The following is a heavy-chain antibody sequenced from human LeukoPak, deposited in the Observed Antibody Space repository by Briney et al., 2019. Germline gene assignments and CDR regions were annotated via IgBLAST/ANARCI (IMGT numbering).Heavy chain of an antibody. V-gene: IGHV4-59*01. D-gene: IGHD3-10*01. CDR2: INYSGST. Sequence: KSSETLSLTCTVSGGSISNYYWSWIRQPPGKGLECIGYINYSGSTNYNPSLKSRVTISVDTSKNQFSLKLSSVTAADTAVYYCASSPGVYFDYWGQGTLVTVSS. CDR1: GGSISNYY. CDR3: ASSPGVYFDY. J-gene: IGHJ4*02.